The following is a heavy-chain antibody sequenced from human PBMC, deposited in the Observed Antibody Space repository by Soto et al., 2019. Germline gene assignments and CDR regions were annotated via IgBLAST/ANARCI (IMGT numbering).Heavy chain of an antibody. J-gene: IGHJ6*02. Sequence: SETLSLTCAVYGGSFSGYYWSWIRQPPGKGLEWIGEINHSGSTNYNPSLKSRVTISVDTSKNQFSLKLSSVTAADTAVYYCARGRYYGSGSYARYYYYGMDVWGQGTTVT. D-gene: IGHD3-10*01. V-gene: IGHV4-34*01. CDR2: INHSGST. CDR1: GGSFSGYY. CDR3: ARGRYYGSGSYARYYYYGMDV.